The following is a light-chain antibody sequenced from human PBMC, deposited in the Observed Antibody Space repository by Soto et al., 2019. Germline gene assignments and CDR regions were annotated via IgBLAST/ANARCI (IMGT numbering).Light chain of an antibody. CDR3: HQYNSYIT. Sequence: DIQMTQSPSTLSASVGDRVTITCRASQSISSWLAWYQQKPGKAPKLLIYKASSLESGIPSRFSGSGPGTEFTPAISSLQPNDFETYYCHQYNSYITFGQGTRLQIK. V-gene: IGKV1-5*03. CDR1: QSISSW. CDR2: KAS. J-gene: IGKJ5*01.